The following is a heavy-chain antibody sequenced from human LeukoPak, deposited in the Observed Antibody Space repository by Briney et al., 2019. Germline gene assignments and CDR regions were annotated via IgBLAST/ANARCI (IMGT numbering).Heavy chain of an antibody. D-gene: IGHD6-6*01. CDR1: GFIVSSNY. Sequence: GGSLRLSCEASGFIVSSNYMSWVRRAPGKGLEWVSVIYPDGSTNYADSVKGRFTISRDNSKNTLYLQMNSLRAEGTAVYYCGRARYSTSSGIDYWGQGTLVTVSS. V-gene: IGHV3-53*01. CDR3: GRARYSTSSGIDY. CDR2: IYPDGST. J-gene: IGHJ4*02.